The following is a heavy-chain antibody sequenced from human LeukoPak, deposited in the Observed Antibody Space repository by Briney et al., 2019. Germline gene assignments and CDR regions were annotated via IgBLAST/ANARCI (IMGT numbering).Heavy chain of an antibody. CDR2: ISNSGSTI. D-gene: IGHD3-10*02. CDR1: GFTFSSYS. CDR3: AELGITMIGGV. J-gene: IGHJ6*04. Sequence: GGSLRLSCAASGFTFSSYSMNWVRQAPGKGLEWVSYISNSGSTIYYADSVKGRFTISRDNAKNSLYLQMNSLRAEDTAVYYCAELGITMIGGVWGKGTTVTISS. V-gene: IGHV3-48*04.